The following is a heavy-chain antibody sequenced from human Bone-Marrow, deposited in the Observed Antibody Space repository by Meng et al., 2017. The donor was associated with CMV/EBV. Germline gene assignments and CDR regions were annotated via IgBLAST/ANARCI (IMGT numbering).Heavy chain of an antibody. CDR3: ARDSPEVGAIGY. J-gene: IGHJ4*02. V-gene: IGHV3-11*04. Sequence: GGSLRLSCAASGFTFSDYYMSWIRQAPGKGLEWISYISSSGSAIYYADSVKGRFTISRDNAKNTLYLQMNSLRAEDTAVYYCARDSPEVGAIGYWGQGTLVTVPS. D-gene: IGHD1-26*01. CDR2: ISSSGSAI. CDR1: GFTFSDYY.